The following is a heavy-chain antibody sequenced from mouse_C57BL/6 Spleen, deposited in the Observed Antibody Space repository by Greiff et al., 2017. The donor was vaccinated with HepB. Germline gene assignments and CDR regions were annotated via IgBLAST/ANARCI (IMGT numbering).Heavy chain of an antibody. Sequence: QVQLQQPGAELVRPGSSVKLSCKASGYTFTSYWMHWVKQRPIQGLEWIGNIDPSDSETHYNQKFKDKATLTVDKSSSTAYMQLSSLTSEDSAVYYCAREGAYDYGPVAYWGQGTLVTVSA. CDR2: IDPSDSET. CDR1: GYTFTSYW. D-gene: IGHD2-4*01. V-gene: IGHV1-52*01. J-gene: IGHJ3*01. CDR3: AREGAYDYGPVAY.